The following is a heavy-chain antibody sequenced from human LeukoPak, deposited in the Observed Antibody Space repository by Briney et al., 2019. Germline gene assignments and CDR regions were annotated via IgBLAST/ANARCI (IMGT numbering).Heavy chain of an antibody. CDR2: IYSGATT. V-gene: IGHV3-53*01. J-gene: IGHJ2*01. Sequence: GGSLGLSCAASGFTLSTYYMNWVRQAPGKGLEWVSIIYSGATTYYADSVKGRFTISRDTSKNTVSLQMNSLRADDTAVYFCARVGDHFHWNLDLWGRGTLVTVSS. D-gene: IGHD3-3*02. CDR3: ARVGDHFHWNLDL. CDR1: GFTLSTYY.